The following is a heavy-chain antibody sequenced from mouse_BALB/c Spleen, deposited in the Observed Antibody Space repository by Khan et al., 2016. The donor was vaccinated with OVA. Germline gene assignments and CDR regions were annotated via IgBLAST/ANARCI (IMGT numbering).Heavy chain of an antibody. CDR2: ISYSGNT. D-gene: IGHD1-1*01. CDR1: GYSITTDYA. Sequence: EVELVESGPGLVKPSQSLSLTCTVTGYSITTDYAWNWIRQFPGNKLEWMGYISYSGNTKYNPSLKSRISIPRDTSKNQFFLQLKSVTTEDTARYYCARVYGGDFDYWGQGTTLTGSS. V-gene: IGHV3-2*02. CDR3: ARVYGGDFDY. J-gene: IGHJ2*01.